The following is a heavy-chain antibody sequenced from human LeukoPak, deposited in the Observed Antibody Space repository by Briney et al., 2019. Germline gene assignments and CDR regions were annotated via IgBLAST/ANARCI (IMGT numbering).Heavy chain of an antibody. J-gene: IGHJ4*02. CDR1: GFTFSNYW. CDR2: IKEDGSEK. Sequence: GGSLRLSCAASGFTFSNYWMTWVRQAPGKGLEWVANIKEDGSEKYYVDSVKGRFTISRDNAKKSLYLQMNSLRAADTAVYYCARDRTYIAAAGRENYFDYWGQGTLVTVSS. CDR3: ARDRTYIAAAGRENYFDY. V-gene: IGHV3-7*01. D-gene: IGHD6-13*01.